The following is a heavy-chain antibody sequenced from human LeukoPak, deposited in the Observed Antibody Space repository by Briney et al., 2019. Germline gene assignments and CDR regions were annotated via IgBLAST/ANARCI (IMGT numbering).Heavy chain of an antibody. Sequence: SETLSLTCDVSGGSCDDYYCSWIRQSPGKGLEWIGEIHPHGIFYYNSSLMSRVTISIDTSKSQFSLRLTSVTAADTAFYYCARGRDRSKAGDLWGQGILVTVSS. V-gene: IGHV4-34*01. CDR3: ARGRDRSKAGDL. D-gene: IGHD5-24*01. CDR2: IHPHGIF. J-gene: IGHJ5*02. CDR1: GGSCDDYY.